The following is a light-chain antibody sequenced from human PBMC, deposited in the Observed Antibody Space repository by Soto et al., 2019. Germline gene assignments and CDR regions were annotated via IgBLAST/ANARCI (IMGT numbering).Light chain of an antibody. CDR2: DAS. Sequence: IVLTQSPATLSLSPGERATLSCRASQSVSSYLAWYQQKPGQAPRLLIYDASNMATGIPARFSGSGSGTDFTLTISSLQPEDFANYYCQQSSSTPKTFGQGTKVDMK. CDR1: QSVSSY. J-gene: IGKJ1*01. CDR3: QQSSSTPKT. V-gene: IGKV3-11*01.